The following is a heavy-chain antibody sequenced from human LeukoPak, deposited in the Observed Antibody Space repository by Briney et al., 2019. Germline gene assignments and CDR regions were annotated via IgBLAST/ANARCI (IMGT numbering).Heavy chain of an antibody. V-gene: IGHV4-59*01. CDR1: GGSISNYY. J-gene: IGHJ6*02. CDR3: ASRRLLWFGEGYYYGMDV. CDR2: VYFSGNT. D-gene: IGHD3-10*01. Sequence: PSETLSLTCNVSGGSISNYYWSWVRQSPGRGLEWIGLVYFSGNTIYNPSLKSRVTILEDTSKKQFSLRLSSVTAADTAVYYCASRRLLWFGEGYYYGMDVWGQGTTVTVSS.